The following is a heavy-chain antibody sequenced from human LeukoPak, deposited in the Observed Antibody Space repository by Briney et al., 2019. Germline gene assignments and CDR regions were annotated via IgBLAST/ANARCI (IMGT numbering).Heavy chain of an antibody. CDR3: VRVFPQNPYGDYAG. Sequence: SETLSLTCAVYGGSFSGYYWSWIRQPPGKGLEWIGEINHSGSTNYNPSLKSRVTISVDTSKNQFSLKLSSVTAADTAVYYCVRVFPQNPYGDYAGWGQGTLVTVSS. V-gene: IGHV4-34*01. CDR2: INHSGST. D-gene: IGHD4-17*01. CDR1: GGSFSGYY. J-gene: IGHJ4*02.